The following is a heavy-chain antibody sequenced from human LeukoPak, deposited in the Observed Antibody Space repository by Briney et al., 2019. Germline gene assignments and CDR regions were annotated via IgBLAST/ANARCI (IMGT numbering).Heavy chain of an antibody. CDR2: IYYSGST. J-gene: IGHJ5*02. D-gene: IGHD3-3*01. CDR1: GGSISSGGYY. CDR3: ARDRVTYYDFWSGYYHWFDP. Sequence: SETLSLTCTVSGGSISSGGYYWSWIRQHPGKGLEWIGYIYYSGSTYYNPSLKSRVTISVDTSKNQFSLKLSSVTAADTAVYYCARDRVTYYDFWSGYYHWFDPWGQGTLVTVSS. V-gene: IGHV4-31*03.